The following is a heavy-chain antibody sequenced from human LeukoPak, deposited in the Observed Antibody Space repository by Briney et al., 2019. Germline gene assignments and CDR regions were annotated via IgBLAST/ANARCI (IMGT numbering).Heavy chain of an antibody. V-gene: IGHV3-48*01. CDR1: GFTFSSYN. J-gene: IGHJ4*02. D-gene: IGHD5-12*01. CDR2: ISSSSSSI. Sequence: GGSLRLSCAASGFTFSSYNMNWVRQAPGKGLEWVSYISSSSSSIYYADSVKGRFTISRDNAKNSLYLQMNSLRAEDTAVYYCAREVDIVTKLGGDFDYWGQGTLVTVSS. CDR3: AREVDIVTKLGGDFDY.